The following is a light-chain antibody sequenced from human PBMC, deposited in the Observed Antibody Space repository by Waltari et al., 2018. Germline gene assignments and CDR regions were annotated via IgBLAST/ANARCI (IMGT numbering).Light chain of an antibody. CDR2: DAS. Sequence: EIVLTQSPAILSFSPGEGATLSCRASQSVGTYLAWYQQRPGPSPRLLIYDASYRATGIPARFSGSGSETDFTLTISSLQPEDFAVYYCQQRRSWPLTFGGGTRVQI. CDR1: QSVGTY. V-gene: IGKV3-11*01. J-gene: IGKJ4*01. CDR3: QQRRSWPLT.